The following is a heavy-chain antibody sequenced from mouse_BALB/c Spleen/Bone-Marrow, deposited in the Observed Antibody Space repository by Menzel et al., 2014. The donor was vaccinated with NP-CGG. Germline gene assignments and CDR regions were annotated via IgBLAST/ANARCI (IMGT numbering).Heavy chain of an antibody. CDR2: IYPSDSYT. CDR3: TRRGTGNAMDY. D-gene: IGHD3-3*01. J-gene: IGHJ4*01. Sequence: VQLQQSGAELVRPGASVKLSCKASGYTFTSYWINWVKQRPGQGLEWIGNIYPSDSYTNYNQKFKDKATLTVDKSSSTAYMQLSSPTSEDSGVYYCTRRGTGNAMDYWGQGTSVTVSS. V-gene: IGHV1-69*02. CDR1: GYTFTSYW.